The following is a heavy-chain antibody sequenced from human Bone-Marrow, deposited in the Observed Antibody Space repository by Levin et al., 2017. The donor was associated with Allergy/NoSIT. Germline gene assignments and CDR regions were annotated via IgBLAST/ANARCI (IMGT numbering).Heavy chain of an antibody. CDR2: IRTKTKSYAT. J-gene: IGHJ4*02. V-gene: IGHV3-73*01. CDR1: GFSFSGST. D-gene: IGHD3-16*01. Sequence: QPGGSLRLSCAASGFSFSGSTIHWVRQASGKGLEWVGHIRTKTKSYATAYVASVKGRFTISRDDSKNTAYLQMNSLKIDDTAVYYCNRVGLGVLITFGGVVDDWGQGTLVTVSS. CDR3: NRVGLGVLITFGGVVDD.